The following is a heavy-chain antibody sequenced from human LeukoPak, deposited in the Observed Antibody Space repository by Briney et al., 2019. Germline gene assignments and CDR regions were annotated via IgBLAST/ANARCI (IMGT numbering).Heavy chain of an antibody. CDR2: ISYDGSNK. CDR3: AKAVGITGTAFGVDY. Sequence: GGSLRLSCAASGFTFSSYAMHWVRQAPGKGLEWVAVISYDGSNKYYADSVKGRFTISRDNSKNTLYLQMNSLRAEDTAVYYCAKAVGITGTAFGVDYWGQGTLVTVSS. V-gene: IGHV3-30-3*01. J-gene: IGHJ4*02. CDR1: GFTFSSYA. D-gene: IGHD1-20*01.